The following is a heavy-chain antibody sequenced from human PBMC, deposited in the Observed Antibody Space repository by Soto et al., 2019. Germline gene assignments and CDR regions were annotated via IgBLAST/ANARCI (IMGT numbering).Heavy chain of an antibody. V-gene: IGHV4-31*03. D-gene: IGHD3-3*01. CDR2: IYYSGNT. Sequence: QVQLQESGPGLVKPSQTLSLTCIVSGGSINSGGYYWRWIRHLPGKGLEWIGYIYYSGNTDYNPSLKSRITMSADTSTNQFSLKLRYVTAADTGVYYCARGRTYYAPWGQGILVTVSS. CDR3: ARGRTYYAP. CDR1: GGSINSGGYY. J-gene: IGHJ5*02.